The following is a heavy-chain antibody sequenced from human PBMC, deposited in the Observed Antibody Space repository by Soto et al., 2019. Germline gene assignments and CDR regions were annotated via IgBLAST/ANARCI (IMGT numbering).Heavy chain of an antibody. V-gene: IGHV3-30-3*01. CDR1: GFTFSSYA. Sequence: QVQLVESGGGVVQPGRSLRLSCAASGFTFSSYAMHWVRQAPGNGLEWVAVISYDGSNKYYADSVKGRFTISRDNSKNTLYLQMNSLRAEDTAVYYCAREDDFWRGGYGMDVWGQGTTVTVSS. J-gene: IGHJ6*02. CDR3: AREDDFWRGGYGMDV. D-gene: IGHD3-3*01. CDR2: ISYDGSNK.